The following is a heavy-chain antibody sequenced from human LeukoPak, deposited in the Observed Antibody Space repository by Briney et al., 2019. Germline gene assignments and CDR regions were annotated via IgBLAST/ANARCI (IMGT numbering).Heavy chain of an antibody. CDR3: AKLVTTFFDF. D-gene: IGHD4-17*01. CDR2: ISSSGGNT. V-gene: IGHV3-23*01. J-gene: IGHJ4*02. CDR1: GFTFSSYA. Sequence: PGGSLRLSCAASGFTFSSYAMSWVRQAPGKGLEWVSAISSSGGNTYYADSVKGRFTISRDNSKSTLYLQMNSLGAEDTAVYYCAKLVTTFFDFWGQGTLVTVSS.